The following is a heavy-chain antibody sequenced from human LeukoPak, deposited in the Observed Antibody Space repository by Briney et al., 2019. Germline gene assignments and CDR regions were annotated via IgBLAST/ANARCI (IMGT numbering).Heavy chain of an antibody. J-gene: IGHJ4*02. CDR2: ISTGSNDI. Sequence: GSLRLSCSTSGFTFSSYYMNWVRQAPEKGLEWIARISTGSNDILYADSVKGRFTISRDNSKNTLYLQMNSLRAEDTAVYYCARDTPLGELPGVSDYWGQGTLVTVSS. V-gene: IGHV3-48*01. D-gene: IGHD1-26*01. CDR3: ARDTPLGELPGVSDY. CDR1: GFTFSSYY.